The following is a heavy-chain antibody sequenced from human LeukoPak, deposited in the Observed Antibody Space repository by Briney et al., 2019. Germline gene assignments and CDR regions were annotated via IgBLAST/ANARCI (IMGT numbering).Heavy chain of an antibody. Sequence: GWSLRLSCAASGFTFNIYWMHWVRQVPGTGLEWVSLIKSDGSSTTYADSVKGRFTISRDNAKNTLYLQMNSLRAEDTAVYYCARDRGYQPDYWGQGTLVTVSS. CDR2: IKSDGSST. CDR3: ARDRGYQPDY. D-gene: IGHD5-18*01. CDR1: GFTFNIYW. V-gene: IGHV3-74*01. J-gene: IGHJ4*02.